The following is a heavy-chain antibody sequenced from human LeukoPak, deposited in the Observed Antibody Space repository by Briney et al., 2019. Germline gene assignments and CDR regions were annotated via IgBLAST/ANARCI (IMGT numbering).Heavy chain of an antibody. J-gene: IGHJ3*01. Sequence: GGSLRLSCAASGFSFRSSWTPWVRQAPGKELVWVSRINGDGSTTNYAGSVRGRFTISRDNAKNTLYLQMNSRRADESAVYFCASLVGGYYPPVEAFDVWGQGTMVTVSS. CDR3: ASLVGGYYPPVEAFDV. CDR2: INGDGSTT. V-gene: IGHV3-74*01. D-gene: IGHD3-3*01. CDR1: GFSFRSSW.